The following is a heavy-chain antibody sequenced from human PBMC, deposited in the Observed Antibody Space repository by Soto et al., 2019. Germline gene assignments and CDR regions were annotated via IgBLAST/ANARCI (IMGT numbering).Heavy chain of an antibody. CDR3: ARDPRYYYDSSGYSK. Sequence: GGSLRLSCEASGFTVSSNYMSWVRQAPGKGLEWVSGIYSGGSTYYADSVKGRFTISRDNSKNTLYLQMNSLRAEDTAVYYCARDPRYYYDSSGYSKWGQGTLVTVSS. CDR2: IYSGGST. V-gene: IGHV3-53*01. CDR1: GFTVSSNY. J-gene: IGHJ4*02. D-gene: IGHD3-22*01.